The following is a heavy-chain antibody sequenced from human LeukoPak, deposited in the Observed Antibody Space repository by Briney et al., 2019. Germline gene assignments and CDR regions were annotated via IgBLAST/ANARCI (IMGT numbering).Heavy chain of an antibody. D-gene: IGHD1-26*01. Sequence: GGSLRLSCAASGFTFSGYGMHWVRQAPGKGLEWVAFIRYDGRNKYYADSVNGRFTISRDNSKTTLYLQMNSLRGEDTAVYYCAKDSLRERIVGSTTRGVNDYWGQGTLVTASS. CDR1: GFTFSGYG. CDR3: AKDSLRERIVGSTTRGVNDY. V-gene: IGHV3-30*02. CDR2: IRYDGRNK. J-gene: IGHJ4*02.